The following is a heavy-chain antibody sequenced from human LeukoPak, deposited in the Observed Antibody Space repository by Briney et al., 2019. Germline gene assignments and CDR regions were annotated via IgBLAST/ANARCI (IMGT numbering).Heavy chain of an antibody. CDR1: GFTFSSYG. V-gene: IGHV3-23*01. J-gene: IGHJ4*02. Sequence: GGSLRLCCAASGFTFSSYGMSWVRQAPGKGLEWVSTISGSAYNTYYADSVKGRFTISRDNSANTLYLQMNSLRAEDTALYYCAKHSGSYFIYYVDSWGQGTLVTVSS. CDR2: ISGSAYNT. CDR3: AKHSGSYFIYYVDS. D-gene: IGHD1-26*01.